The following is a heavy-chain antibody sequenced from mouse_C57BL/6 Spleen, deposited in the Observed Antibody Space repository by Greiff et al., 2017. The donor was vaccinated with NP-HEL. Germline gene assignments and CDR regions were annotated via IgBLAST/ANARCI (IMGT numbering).Heavy chain of an antibody. CDR1: GFSLTSYG. CDR3: ATQGGYYYGSYYAMDY. D-gene: IGHD1-1*01. CDR2: IWGDGST. Sequence: VKLVESGPGLVAPSQSLSITCTVSGFSLTSYGVSWVRQPPGKGLEWLGVIWGDGSTNYHSALISRLSISKDNSKSHVFLKLNSLQTDSTATYYCATQGGYYYGSYYAMDYWGQGTSVTVSS. V-gene: IGHV2-3*01. J-gene: IGHJ4*01.